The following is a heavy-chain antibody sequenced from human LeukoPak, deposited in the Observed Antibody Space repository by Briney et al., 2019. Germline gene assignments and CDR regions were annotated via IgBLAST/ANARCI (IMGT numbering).Heavy chain of an antibody. CDR3: ARGYGYYFDY. CDR1: GGSISSYY. D-gene: IGHD5-18*01. V-gene: IGHV4-59*01. CDR2: IYYSGST. J-gene: IGHJ4*02. Sequence: SETLSLTCTVSGGSISSYYWSWIRQSPGEGLEWSGDIYYSGSTNYNPSLKSRVTISVDTSKNQFSLKLSSVTAADTAVYYCARGYGYYFDYWGQGTLVTVSS.